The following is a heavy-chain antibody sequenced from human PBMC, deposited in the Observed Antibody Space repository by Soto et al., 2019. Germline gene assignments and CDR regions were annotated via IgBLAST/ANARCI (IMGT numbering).Heavy chain of an antibody. D-gene: IGHD4-17*01. V-gene: IGHV4-39*01. CDR3: ARQFSVYGDYGRYFDF. Sequence: SETLYLTCTVSGGSISSSGYYWGWIRQPPGKGLEWIGTIYYSGSTYYNPSLKSRVTISVDTSKNQFSLKLSSVTAADTAVYYRARQFSVYGDYGRYFDFWGQGTLVTVSS. CDR2: IYYSGST. CDR1: GGSISSSGYY. J-gene: IGHJ4*02.